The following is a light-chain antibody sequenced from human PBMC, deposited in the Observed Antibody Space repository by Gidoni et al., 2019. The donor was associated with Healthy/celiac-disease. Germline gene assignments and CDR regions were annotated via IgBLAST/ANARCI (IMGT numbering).Light chain of an antibody. CDR3: QQYNNWPPIPSPYT. CDR1: QSVSSN. J-gene: IGKJ2*01. V-gene: IGKV3-15*01. CDR2: GAS. Sequence: EIVMTPSQATLSVSPGERATLSCRASQSVSSNLPWYQQKPGQAPRLLIYGASPRATGIPARFSGSGSGTEFTLTISSLQSEDFAVYYCQQYNNWPPIPSPYTFGQGTKLEIK.